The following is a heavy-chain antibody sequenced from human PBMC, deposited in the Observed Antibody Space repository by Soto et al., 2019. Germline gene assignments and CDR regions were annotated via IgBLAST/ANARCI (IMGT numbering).Heavy chain of an antibody. CDR2: IYWDDDK. CDR3: ALSITIFGVVINQAFDY. CDR1: GFSLSTSGVG. J-gene: IGHJ4*02. Sequence: QITLKESGPTLVKPTQTLTLTCTFSGFSLSTSGVGVGWIRQPPGKALEWLALIYWDDDKRYSPSLKSRLTITKDTSKKQVVLTMTNMDPVDTATYYCALSITIFGVVINQAFDYWGQGTLVIVSS. V-gene: IGHV2-5*02. D-gene: IGHD3-3*01.